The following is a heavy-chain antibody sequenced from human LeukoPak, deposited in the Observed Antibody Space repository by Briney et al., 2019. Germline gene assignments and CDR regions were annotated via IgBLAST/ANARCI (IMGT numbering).Heavy chain of an antibody. CDR3: ARQITIFGVVTYFDY. CDR1: GYSISSGYY. CDR2: IYHSGSI. J-gene: IGHJ4*02. D-gene: IGHD3-3*01. Sequence: SETLSLTCAVSGYSISSGYYWGWIRQPPGKGLEWIGSIYHSGSIYYNPSLKSRVTISVDTSKNQFSLKLSSVTAADTAVYYCARQITIFGVVTYFDYWGQGILVTVSS. V-gene: IGHV4-38-2*01.